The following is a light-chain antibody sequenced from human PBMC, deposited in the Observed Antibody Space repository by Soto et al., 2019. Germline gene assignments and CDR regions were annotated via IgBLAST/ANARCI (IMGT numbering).Light chain of an antibody. J-gene: IGLJ2*01. Sequence: QSALTQPASVSGSPEQSITISCTGTSSDVGTYNYVSWYQQHPGKPPKLIIYGVTNRPSGVSNRFSGSKSDNTASLAISGLQAEDEADYFCSSYTSSGTFVVFGGGTKVTVL. V-gene: IGLV2-14*01. CDR2: GVT. CDR3: SSYTSSGTFVV. CDR1: SSDVGTYNY.